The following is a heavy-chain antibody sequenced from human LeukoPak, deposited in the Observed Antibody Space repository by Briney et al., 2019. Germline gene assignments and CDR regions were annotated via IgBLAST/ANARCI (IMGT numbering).Heavy chain of an antibody. CDR3: ARGRYDFWSGYYLMDV. CDR1: GASISGSGYY. D-gene: IGHD3-3*01. V-gene: IGHV4-39*07. J-gene: IGHJ6*04. Sequence: PSETLSLTCTVSGASISGSGYYWGWIRQPPGKGLEWIGSIYYSGSTYYNPSLKSRVTISVDTSKNQFSLKLSSVTAADTAVYYCARGRYDFWSGYYLMDVWGKGTTVTVSS. CDR2: IYYSGST.